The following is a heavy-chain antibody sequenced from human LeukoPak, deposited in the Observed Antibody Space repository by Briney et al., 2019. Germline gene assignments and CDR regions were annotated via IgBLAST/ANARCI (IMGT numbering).Heavy chain of an antibody. CDR3: ARGVARSSTSSVDY. CDR1: GFTFSSSP. J-gene: IGHJ4*02. D-gene: IGHD2-2*01. CDR2: ILYDGSNK. V-gene: IGHV3-30-3*01. Sequence: PGTSLRLSCAASGFTFSSSPLHWVRQAPGQGLEWVAVILYDGSNKYYTDSVKDRFTISRDNSKNTLYLQINSLRVEDTALYYCARGVARSSTSSVDYWGQGTLVTVSS.